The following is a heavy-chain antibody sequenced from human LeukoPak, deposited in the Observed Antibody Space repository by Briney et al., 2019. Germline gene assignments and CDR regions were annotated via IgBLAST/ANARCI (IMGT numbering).Heavy chain of an antibody. D-gene: IGHD1-1*01. CDR1: GFTFSSYA. Sequence: PGGSLRLSCAASGFTFSSYAMSWVRQAPGKGLEWVSAISGSGGSTYYTDSVKGRFTISRDNAKNSLYLQMNGLRAEDTAVYYYARDLGNWEKREWYFDLWGRGTLVTVSS. V-gene: IGHV3-23*01. CDR2: ISGSGGST. J-gene: IGHJ2*01. CDR3: ARDLGNWEKREWYFDL.